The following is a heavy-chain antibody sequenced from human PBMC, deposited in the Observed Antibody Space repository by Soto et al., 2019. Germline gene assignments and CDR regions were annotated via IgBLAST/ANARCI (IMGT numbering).Heavy chain of an antibody. Sequence: ASVKVSCKASGYTFTGYYLDWVRQAPGQGLEWMGWINPKGGGTNYAQKFQGRITMTRDTSISTDYMERSRLRSDDTAVYYCASPSQIWFGELLTGDAFDIWGQGTMVTVSS. V-gene: IGHV1-2*02. CDR2: INPKGGGT. D-gene: IGHD3-10*01. CDR1: GYTFTGYY. J-gene: IGHJ3*02. CDR3: ASPSQIWFGELLTGDAFDI.